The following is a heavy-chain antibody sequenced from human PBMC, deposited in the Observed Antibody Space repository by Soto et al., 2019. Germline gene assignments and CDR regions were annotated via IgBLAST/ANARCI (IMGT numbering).Heavy chain of an antibody. Sequence: WGSLRLSCAASGFTFSSYEMNWVRQAPGRGLEWISYISSSGDLIYYADSVRGRFTVSRDSAKNSMYLQMNSLRAEDTAVYYCAREEINCGGDRFSLWGQGNMVTVSA. CDR2: ISSSGDLI. D-gene: IGHD2-21*02. J-gene: IGHJ4*02. V-gene: IGHV3-48*03. CDR3: AREEINCGGDRFSL. CDR1: GFTFSSYE.